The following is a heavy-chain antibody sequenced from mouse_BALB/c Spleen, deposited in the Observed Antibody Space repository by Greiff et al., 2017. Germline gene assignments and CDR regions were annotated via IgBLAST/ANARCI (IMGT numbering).Heavy chain of an antibody. CDR3: ARGDYGSSSFAY. CDR1: GYTFTSYW. J-gene: IGHJ3*01. Sequence: QVQLQQSGAELARPGASVKLSCKASGYTFTSYWMQWVKQRPGQGLEWIGAIYPGDGDTRYTQKFKGKATLTADKSSSTAYMQLSSLASEDSAVYYCARGDYGSSSFAYWGQGTLVTVSA. V-gene: IGHV1-87*01. CDR2: IYPGDGDT. D-gene: IGHD1-1*01.